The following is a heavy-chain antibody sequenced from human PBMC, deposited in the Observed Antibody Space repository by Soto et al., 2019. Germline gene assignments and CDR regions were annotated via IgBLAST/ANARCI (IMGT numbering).Heavy chain of an antibody. V-gene: IGHV4-34*01. D-gene: IGHD3-10*01. CDR3: ARGQIDHDGSGSYYS. CDR2: INHSGNT. Sequence: SETLSLTCAVYGGSFSGYFWSWIRQPPGKGLEWIGEINHSGNTNYNASLKSRVTISVDRSKNHFSLNLSSVTAADTAVYYCARGQIDHDGSGSYYSWGQGPLVTVSX. CDR1: GGSFSGYF. J-gene: IGHJ4*02.